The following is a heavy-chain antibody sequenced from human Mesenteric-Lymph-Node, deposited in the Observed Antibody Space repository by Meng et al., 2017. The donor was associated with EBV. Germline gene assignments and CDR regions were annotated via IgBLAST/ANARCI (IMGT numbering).Heavy chain of an antibody. V-gene: IGHV1-69*08. Sequence: VQRGQSGAEVKKPRSSVKVSCKASGGTFSSYTISWVRQAPGQGLEWMGRIIPILGIANYAQKFQGRVTITADKSTSTTYMELSSLRSEDTAVYYCARDEGGWLTAPDYWGQGTLVTVSS. J-gene: IGHJ4*02. CDR2: IIPILGIA. D-gene: IGHD5-24*01. CDR1: GGTFSSYT. CDR3: ARDEGGWLTAPDY.